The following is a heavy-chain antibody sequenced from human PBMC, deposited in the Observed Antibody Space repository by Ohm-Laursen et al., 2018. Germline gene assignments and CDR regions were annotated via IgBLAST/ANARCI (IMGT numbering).Heavy chain of an antibody. J-gene: IGHJ5*02. CDR3: ARDIGSGTPNWFDP. CDR2: IYHSGNT. Sequence: PGTLSLTCAVSGYSISSGYYWAWIRQPPGKGLEWIGSIYHSGNTYYNPSLKSRVTISVDTSKNQFSLKLSSVTAADTAVYYCARDIGSGTPNWFDPWGQGTLVTVSS. D-gene: IGHD1-1*01. V-gene: IGHV4-38-2*02. CDR1: GYSISSGYY.